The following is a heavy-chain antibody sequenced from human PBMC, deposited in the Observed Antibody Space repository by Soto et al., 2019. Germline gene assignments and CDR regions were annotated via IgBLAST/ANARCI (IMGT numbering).Heavy chain of an antibody. CDR3: ASDLVGASDSYGLDV. Sequence: GGSLRLSCAASGFTFSNYGMRWVRQAPGKGLEWVAIIWHDGNNKYYADSVRGRFIISRDNSKNRLYLQMNSLRAEDTAVYYCASDLVGASDSYGLDVWGQGTPVTVSS. J-gene: IGHJ6*02. V-gene: IGHV3-33*01. D-gene: IGHD1-26*01. CDR1: GFTFSNYG. CDR2: IWHDGNNK.